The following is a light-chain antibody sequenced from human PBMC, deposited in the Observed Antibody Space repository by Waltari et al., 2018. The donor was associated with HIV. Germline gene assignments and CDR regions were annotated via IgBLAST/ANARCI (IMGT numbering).Light chain of an antibody. CDR1: QNVFYISKNKNF. V-gene: IGKV4-1*01. CDR2: WAS. CDR3: QQTYTIPPT. Sequence: DIVMTQSPDSLAVSLGERATIECKSSQNVFYISKNKNFLSWYQQKPGQPPKLLIYWASIRQSGVPDRFSGSGSGTDFTLTIRSLQAEDVAVYFCQQTYTIPPTFGGGTKVEIK. J-gene: IGKJ4*01.